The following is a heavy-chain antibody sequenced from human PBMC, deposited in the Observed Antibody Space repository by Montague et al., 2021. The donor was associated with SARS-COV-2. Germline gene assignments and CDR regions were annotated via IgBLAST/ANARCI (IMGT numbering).Heavy chain of an antibody. CDR1: GGSISSYY. D-gene: IGHD6-19*01. CDR3: TRDSRTSGWGYWYHGLDV. J-gene: IGHJ6*02. Sequence: SETLSLTCTVSGGSISSYYWSWIRQPPGKGLEWIGYIYYSGSTNYNPSLKSRVTIPVDTSKNQFSLKLSSVTAADTAVYYCTRDSRTSGWGYWYHGLDVWGQGTTVIVSS. CDR2: IYYSGST. V-gene: IGHV4-59*01.